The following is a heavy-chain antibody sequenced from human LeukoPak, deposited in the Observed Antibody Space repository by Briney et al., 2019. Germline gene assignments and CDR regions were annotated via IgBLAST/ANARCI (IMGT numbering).Heavy chain of an antibody. CDR3: ARGGGYAFDI. V-gene: IGHV3-11*05. D-gene: IGHD6-25*01. Sequence: PGGSLRLSCAASGFIFSDYFISWVRQAPGKGLEWLSYVSTTGSHTNYADSVKGRFTISRDNVKKSLYLPMNSLRPDDTAVYYCARGGGYAFDIWGQGTVVTVSS. CDR1: GFIFSDYF. CDR2: VSTTGSHT. J-gene: IGHJ3*02.